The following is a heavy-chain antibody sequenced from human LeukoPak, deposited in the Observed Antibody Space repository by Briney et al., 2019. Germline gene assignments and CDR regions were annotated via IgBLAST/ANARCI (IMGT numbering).Heavy chain of an antibody. Sequence: GGSLRLSCAASGFIFYDYVIHWVRQAPGKGLEWVSLISGDGGSAYYADSVKGRFSVSRDTSKNSLYLQMISLRTEDSALYYCTKGGYSGSYPFDSWGQGTLVTVSS. CDR3: TKGGYSGSYPFDS. V-gene: IGHV3-43*02. D-gene: IGHD1-26*01. CDR2: ISGDGGSA. J-gene: IGHJ4*02. CDR1: GFIFYDYV.